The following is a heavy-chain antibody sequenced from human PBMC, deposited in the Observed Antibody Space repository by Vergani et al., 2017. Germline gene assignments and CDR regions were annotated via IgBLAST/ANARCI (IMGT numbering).Heavy chain of an antibody. V-gene: IGHV3-48*03. J-gene: IGHJ3*02. CDR1: GFTFSSYE. CDR2: ISSSGSTI. CDR3: ARPGDYDFWSGYGAFDI. Sequence: EVQLVESGGGLVQPGGSLRLSCAASGFTFSSYEMNWVRQAPGKGLEWVSYISSSGSTIYYADSVKGRFTISRDNAKNSLYLQMNSLRAEDTAVYYCARPGDYDFWSGYGAFDIWGQGTTVTVSS. D-gene: IGHD3-3*01.